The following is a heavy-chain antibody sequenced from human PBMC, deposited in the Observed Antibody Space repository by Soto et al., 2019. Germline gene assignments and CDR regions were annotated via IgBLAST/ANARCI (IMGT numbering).Heavy chain of an antibody. V-gene: IGHV3-23*01. CDR1: GFTFSSYA. J-gene: IGHJ6*02. CDR2: ISGSGGST. D-gene: IGHD3-3*01. Sequence: GGSLRLSCAASGFTFSSYAMSWVRQAPGKGLEWVSAISGSGGSTYYADSVKGRFTISGDRSKNTVYLQMNSLRAEDTAVYYCAKGPTIFGVVITFEYYYGMDVWGQGTTVTVSS. CDR3: AKGPTIFGVVITFEYYYGMDV.